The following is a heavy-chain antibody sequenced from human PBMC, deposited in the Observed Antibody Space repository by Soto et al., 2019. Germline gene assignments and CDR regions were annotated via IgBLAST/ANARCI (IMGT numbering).Heavy chain of an antibody. J-gene: IGHJ3*01. V-gene: IGHV4-31*03. CDR3: ARSAQWDGFDP. D-gene: IGHD2-8*01. CDR2: ISYSGST. CDR1: TCSISTINDY. Sequence: SETLSLTCTVSTCSISTINDYLSWLRQNPEKGLEWIGYISYSGSTFYHSSLKSRVTISLDTSKKQFSLTLTSVTAVDTAVYYCARSAQWDGFDPLVQGTMVTGS.